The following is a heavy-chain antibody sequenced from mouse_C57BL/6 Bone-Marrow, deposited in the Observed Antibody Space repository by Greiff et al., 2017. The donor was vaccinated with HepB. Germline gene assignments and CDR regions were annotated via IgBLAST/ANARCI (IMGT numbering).Heavy chain of an antibody. CDR1: GYSFTAYY. CDR3: AREGWLRY. J-gene: IGHJ2*01. V-gene: IGHV1-37*01. Sequence: EVPLQQSGPELVKPGASVKISCKASGYSFTAYYMNWVKQSHGKSLEWIGVINPYNGDTFYNQKFKGKATLTVDKSSSTAHMELLSLTSEVFAVYYCAREGWLRYWGQGTTLTVSS. D-gene: IGHD2-3*01. CDR2: INPYNGDT.